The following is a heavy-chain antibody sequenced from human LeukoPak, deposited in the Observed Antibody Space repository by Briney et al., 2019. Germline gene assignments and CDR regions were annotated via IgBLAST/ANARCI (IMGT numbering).Heavy chain of an antibody. V-gene: IGHV3-53*01. CDR3: ARAGPTDY. CDR2: IYSGGST. J-gene: IGHJ4*02. Sequence: GGSLRLSCAASGFIVSSKYMSWVRQAPGKGLEWVSVIYSGGSTYYAASVEGRFTISRDNSKNTVYLQMNNLRVDDTAVYYCARAGPTDYWGQGILVTVSS. CDR1: GFIVSSKY.